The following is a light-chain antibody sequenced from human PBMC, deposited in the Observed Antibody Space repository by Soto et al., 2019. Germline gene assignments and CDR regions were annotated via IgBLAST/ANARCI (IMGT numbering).Light chain of an antibody. CDR2: AVS. J-gene: IGKJ1*01. CDR1: QGIRND. CDR3: LQHSTYPLT. Sequence: DIQMTQFPSSLAASVGDRVTITCRASQGIRNDLGWYQQKPGKAPKRLIYAVSSLQSGVPSRFSGSGSGTEFTLAISSLQPEDSATFYCLQHSTYPLTFGQGTKVEIK. V-gene: IGKV1-17*01.